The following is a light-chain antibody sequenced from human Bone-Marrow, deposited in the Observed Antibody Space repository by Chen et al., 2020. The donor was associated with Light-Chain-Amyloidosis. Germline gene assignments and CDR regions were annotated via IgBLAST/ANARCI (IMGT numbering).Light chain of an antibody. V-gene: IGLV2-14*01. Sequence: QSALTQPASVAGSPGQPITISCTGTSGDVGTYNYVSWYQQHPGQAPKVMIYAVSTRPPGVSNRFSGSKSGNTASLTISGLQAEDEADYYCSSFPSSSSYVFGPGTKVTVL. CDR2: AVS. CDR3: SSFPSSSSYV. J-gene: IGLJ1*01. CDR1: SGDVGTYNY.